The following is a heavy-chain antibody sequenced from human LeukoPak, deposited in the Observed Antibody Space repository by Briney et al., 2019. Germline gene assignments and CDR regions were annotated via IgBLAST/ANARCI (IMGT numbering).Heavy chain of an antibody. CDR1: GFTFSDYD. V-gene: IGHV3-74*01. J-gene: IGHJ5*02. Sequence: PGGSLRLSCAASGFTFSDYDMNWVRQAPGKGPVWVSRISSDGTRTSYVDSVRGRFTISRDNAKNTLFLQMNSLRVEDTAVYYCARSPNCGGDCSWGQGTLVTVSS. CDR3: ARSPNCGGDCS. D-gene: IGHD2-21*02. CDR2: ISSDGTRT.